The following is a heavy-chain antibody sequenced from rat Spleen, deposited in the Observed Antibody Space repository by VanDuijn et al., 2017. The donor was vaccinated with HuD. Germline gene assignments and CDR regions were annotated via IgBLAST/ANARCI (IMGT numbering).Heavy chain of an antibody. D-gene: IGHD5-1*01. J-gene: IGHJ2*01. Sequence: EVQLQESGPGLVKPSQSLSLTCSVTGYSITSSYRWNWIRKFPGNKLEWMGYINSAGSTNYNPSLKSRISITRDTSKNQFFLQVNSVTTEDTATYYCARWGATGTSRGFDYWGQGVMVTVSS. V-gene: IGHV3-3*01. CDR2: INSAGST. CDR3: ARWGATGTSRGFDY. CDR1: GYSITSSYR.